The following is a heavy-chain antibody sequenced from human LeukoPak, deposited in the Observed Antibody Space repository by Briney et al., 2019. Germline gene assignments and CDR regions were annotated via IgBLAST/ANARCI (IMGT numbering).Heavy chain of an antibody. J-gene: IGHJ4*02. CDR2: ISGSGGST. V-gene: IGHV3-23*01. Sequence: GGSLRLSCAASGFTFSSYAMSWVRQAPGKGLEWVSAISGSGGSTYYADSVKGRFTISRDNSKNTLYLQMNSLRVEDTAVYYCAKDQDYDILTGYYSWGQGTLVTVSS. D-gene: IGHD3-9*01. CDR3: AKDQDYDILTGYYS. CDR1: GFTFSSYA.